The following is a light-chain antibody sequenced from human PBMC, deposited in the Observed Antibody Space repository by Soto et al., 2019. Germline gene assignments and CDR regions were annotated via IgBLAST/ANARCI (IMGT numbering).Light chain of an antibody. CDR3: QQYGNSPYT. J-gene: IGKJ2*01. CDR1: ETVSSTY. V-gene: IGKV3-20*01. Sequence: EIVLTQSPGTLSLSPGERATLSCRASETVSSTYLAWYQQKPGQAPRLLINGASSRATGIPDRFSGSGSGTDCTLTISRLEPEDFAVYYCQQYGNSPYTFGQGTKLEIK. CDR2: GAS.